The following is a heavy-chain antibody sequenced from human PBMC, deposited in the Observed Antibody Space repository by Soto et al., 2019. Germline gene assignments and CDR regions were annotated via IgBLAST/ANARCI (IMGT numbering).Heavy chain of an antibody. V-gene: IGHV4-34*01. CDR2: INHSGST. CDR3: ARAASCSGGSCGWFDP. J-gene: IGHJ5*02. D-gene: IGHD2-15*01. Sequence: SQTLSLTCAVYGVSFSGYYWSWIRQPPGKGLEWIGEINHSGSTNYNPSLKIRVTISVDTSKNQFSLKLSSVTAADTAVYYCARAASCSGGSCGWFDPWGQGTLVTVSS. CDR1: GVSFSGYY.